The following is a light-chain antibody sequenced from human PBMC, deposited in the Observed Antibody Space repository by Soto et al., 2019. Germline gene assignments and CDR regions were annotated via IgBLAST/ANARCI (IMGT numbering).Light chain of an antibody. CDR1: SSDVGGYNF. J-gene: IGLJ2*01. V-gene: IGLV2-23*01. Sequence: QSALTQPPSASGSPGQSVTISCTGTSSDVGGYNFVSWYQQHPGKAPKLMIYEGDKRPSGVSNRFSGSKSGNTASLTISGLQAEDEADYYCCSYALGSTLVFGGGTKLTVL. CDR3: CSYALGSTLV. CDR2: EGD.